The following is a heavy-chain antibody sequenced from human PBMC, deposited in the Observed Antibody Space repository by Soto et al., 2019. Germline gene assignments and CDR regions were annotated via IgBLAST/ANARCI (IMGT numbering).Heavy chain of an antibody. J-gene: IGHJ5*02. CDR3: ARAMIVEFWFDP. D-gene: IGHD3-22*01. CDR2: IYYSGST. CDR1: GGSISSGGYY. V-gene: IGHV4-31*03. Sequence: QVQLQESGPGLVKPSQTLSLTCTVSGGSISSGGYYWSWIRQHPGKGLEWIGYIYYSGSTYYNPSLKRRVTISADTSKNQFSLKLSSVTAADTAGYYWARAMIVEFWFDPWGQGTLVTVSS.